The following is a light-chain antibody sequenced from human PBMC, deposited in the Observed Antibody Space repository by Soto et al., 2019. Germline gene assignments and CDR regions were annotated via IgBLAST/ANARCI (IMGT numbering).Light chain of an antibody. J-gene: IGLJ1*01. V-gene: IGLV2-18*01. CDR2: EVN. CDR1: SSDVGSYNR. CDR3: SVYIRGSTYV. Sequence: QSVLTQPPSVSGSPGQSVTISCTGTSSDVGSYNRLSWYQQPPGTAPKLIMYEVNTRPSGVPDRFSGSKSGSTASLTISGLQAEDEADYYCSVYIRGSTYVFGPGTKLTVL.